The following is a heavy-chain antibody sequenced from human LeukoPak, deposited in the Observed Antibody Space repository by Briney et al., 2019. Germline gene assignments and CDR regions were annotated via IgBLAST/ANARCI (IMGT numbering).Heavy chain of an antibody. J-gene: IGHJ6*03. D-gene: IGHD7-27*01. V-gene: IGHV1-2*02. CDR2: INPNSGGT. CDR3: ARAGEGYYYYMDV. Sequence: ASVKVSCKASGYTFTGYYMHWVRQAPGQGLEWMGWINPNSGGTNYAQKFQGRVTMTRDTSINTAYMELSRLRSDDTAVYYCARAGEGYYYYMDVWGKGTTVTISS. CDR1: GYTFTGYY.